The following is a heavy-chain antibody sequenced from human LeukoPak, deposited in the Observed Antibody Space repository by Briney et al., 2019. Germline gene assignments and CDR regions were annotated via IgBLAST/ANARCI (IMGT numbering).Heavy chain of an antibody. V-gene: IGHV1-69*01. CDR2: IIPIFGTA. CDR1: GGTFSSYA. J-gene: IGHJ5*02. Sequence: SVKVSCKASGGTFSSYAISWVRQAPGQGLEWMGGIIPIFGTANYAQKFQGRVTITADESTSTAYMELCSLRSEDTAVYYCATDKTGYYYDSSGYYYLNWFDPWGQGTLVTVSS. CDR3: ATDKTGYYYDSSGYYYLNWFDP. D-gene: IGHD3-22*01.